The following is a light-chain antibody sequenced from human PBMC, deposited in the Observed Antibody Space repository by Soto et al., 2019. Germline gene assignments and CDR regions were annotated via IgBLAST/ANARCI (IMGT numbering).Light chain of an antibody. Sequence: EIVMTQSPDTLPVSPGERATLSCRASQSVTSNLAWYQQKPGQAPRLLIYDASTRATGLPDRFSGSGSGTEFTLTISSLQSEDFAVYYCQQYNDRPRTFGQGTKVEIK. CDR3: QQYNDRPRT. J-gene: IGKJ1*01. V-gene: IGKV3-15*01. CDR1: QSVTSN. CDR2: DAS.